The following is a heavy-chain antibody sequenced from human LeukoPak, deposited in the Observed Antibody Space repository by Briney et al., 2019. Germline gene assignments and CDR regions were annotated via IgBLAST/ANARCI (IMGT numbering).Heavy chain of an antibody. D-gene: IGHD1-1*01. Sequence: SSETLSLTCTLSGGSISSSSYYWGWIRQPPGKGLEWIGSIYYSGSPYYNPSLKSRVTMSVDTSKNQLSLKLSSVTAADTAVYYCARQERTTLDFDYWGQGTLVTVSS. CDR1: GGSISSSSYY. CDR2: IYYSGSP. V-gene: IGHV4-39*01. CDR3: ARQERTTLDFDY. J-gene: IGHJ4*02.